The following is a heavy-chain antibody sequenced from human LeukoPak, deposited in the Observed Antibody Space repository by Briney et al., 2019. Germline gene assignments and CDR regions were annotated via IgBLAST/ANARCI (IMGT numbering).Heavy chain of an antibody. CDR1: GGSFSGYY. V-gene: IGHV4-34*01. Sequence: SETLSLTCAVYGGSFSGYYWSWIRQPPGKGLEWIGEINHSGSTNYNPSLKSRVTISVDTSKNQCSLKLSSVTAADTAVYYCARGGWYRDFDYWGQGTLVTVSS. CDR2: INHSGST. J-gene: IGHJ4*02. D-gene: IGHD6-19*01. CDR3: ARGGWYRDFDY.